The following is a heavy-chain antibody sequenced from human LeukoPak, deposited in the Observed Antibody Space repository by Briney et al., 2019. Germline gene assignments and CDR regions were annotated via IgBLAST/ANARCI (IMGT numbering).Heavy chain of an antibody. CDR1: GFTFSSYA. D-gene: IGHD4-17*01. Sequence: GGSLRLSCAASGFTFSSYAMSWVRQAPGKGLEWGSAISGSGGSTYYADTVKGRFTISRDNSKNTLYLQMNSLRAEDTAVYYCAKVAFYDYGRDAFDIWGQGTMVTVSS. V-gene: IGHV3-23*01. CDR2: ISGSGGST. CDR3: AKVAFYDYGRDAFDI. J-gene: IGHJ3*02.